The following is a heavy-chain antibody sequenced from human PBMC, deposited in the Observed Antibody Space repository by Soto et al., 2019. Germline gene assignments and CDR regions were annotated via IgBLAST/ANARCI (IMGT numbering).Heavy chain of an antibody. Sequence: QVQLQQWGAELLKPSDTLSLTCAVYGGSFSDYYWSWIRQTPEKGLEWIGEVSHSGSTTYNPSLKNRVTIAIDTSKNQFSLTLNSVTAADTAMYFCAREEPASRHHDYWGQGNLVTVSS. V-gene: IGHV4-34*02. CDR3: AREEPASRHHDY. D-gene: IGHD1-26*01. CDR1: GGSFSDYY. J-gene: IGHJ4*02. CDR2: VSHSGST.